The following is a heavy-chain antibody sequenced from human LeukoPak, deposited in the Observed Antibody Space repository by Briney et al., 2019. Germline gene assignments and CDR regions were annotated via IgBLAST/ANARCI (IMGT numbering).Heavy chain of an antibody. CDR2: INHSGST. CDR1: GGSFSGYY. V-gene: IGHV4-34*01. Sequence: SETLSLTCAVYGGSFSGYYWSWIRQPPGKGLEWIGEINHSGSTNYNPSLKSRVTISVDTSKNQFSLKLSSVTAADTAVYYCARDGQQLGIDYWGQGTLVTVSS. J-gene: IGHJ4*02. D-gene: IGHD6-6*01. CDR3: ARDGQQLGIDY.